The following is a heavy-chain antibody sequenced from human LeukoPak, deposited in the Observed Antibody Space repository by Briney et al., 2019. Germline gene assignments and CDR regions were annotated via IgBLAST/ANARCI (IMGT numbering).Heavy chain of an antibody. D-gene: IGHD3-3*01. Sequence: GGSLRLSCAASGFTFSSYWMSWVRQAPGKGLEWVANKKQDGSEKYYVDSVKGRFTISRDNAKNSLYLQMNSLRAEDTAVYYCAREYDFWSGLSPPDYWGQGTLVTVSS. CDR2: KKQDGSEK. J-gene: IGHJ4*02. CDR3: AREYDFWSGLSPPDY. CDR1: GFTFSSYW. V-gene: IGHV3-7*01.